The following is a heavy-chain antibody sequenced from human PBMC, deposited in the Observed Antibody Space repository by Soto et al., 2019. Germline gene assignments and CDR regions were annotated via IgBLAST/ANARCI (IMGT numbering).Heavy chain of an antibody. V-gene: IGHV1-2*02. CDR2: IHPNLGGT. Sequence: GASVKVSCKASGYTFTGYYIHWVRQAPGQGLEWMGWIHPNLGGTDHAQKFQGRVTLTRDTSVNTAYMELSNLPSDDTAIYYCAPCRKSFWTGSPMDDYGMDVWGQGTTVTVSS. CDR1: GYTFTGYY. D-gene: IGHD3-3*01. J-gene: IGHJ6*02. CDR3: APCRKSFWTGSPMDDYGMDV.